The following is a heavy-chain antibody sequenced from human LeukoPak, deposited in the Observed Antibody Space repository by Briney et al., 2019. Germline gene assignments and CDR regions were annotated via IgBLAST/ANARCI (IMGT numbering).Heavy chain of an antibody. CDR1: GFTFSSYA. V-gene: IGHV3-23*01. Sequence: QSGGSLRLSCAASGFTFSSYAMSWVRQAPGKGLEWVSVISDSGGGTYYADSVKGRFTISRDNSKNTLYLQINSLRVEDTAVYYCAKGDIVVVPAAVNWGQGTLVTVSP. J-gene: IGHJ4*02. CDR2: ISDSGGGT. D-gene: IGHD2-2*01. CDR3: AKGDIVVVPAAVN.